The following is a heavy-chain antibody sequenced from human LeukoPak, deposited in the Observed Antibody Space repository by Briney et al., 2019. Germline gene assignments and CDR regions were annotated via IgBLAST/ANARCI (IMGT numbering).Heavy chain of an antibody. Sequence: SETLSLTCTVSGGSISSSSYYWGWIRQPPGKGLEWIGSIYYSGSTYYNPSLKSRVTISVDTSKNQFSLKLSSVTAADTAVYYCARGFVVVPAAMGYWGQGTLVTVSS. J-gene: IGHJ4*02. D-gene: IGHD2-2*01. V-gene: IGHV4-39*07. CDR1: GGSISSSSYY. CDR2: IYYSGST. CDR3: ARGFVVVPAAMGY.